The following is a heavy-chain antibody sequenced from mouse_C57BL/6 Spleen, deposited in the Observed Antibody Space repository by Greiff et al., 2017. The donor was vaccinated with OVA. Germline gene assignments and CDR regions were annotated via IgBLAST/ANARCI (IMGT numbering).Heavy chain of an antibody. J-gene: IGHJ2*01. CDR2: ISDGGSYT. CDR1: GFTFSSYA. D-gene: IGHD1-2*01. V-gene: IGHV5-4*01. CDR3: ARDTGYYYFDY. Sequence: DVQLVESGGGLVKPGGSLKLSCAASGFTFSSYAMSWVRQTPEKRLEWVATISDGGSYTYYPDNVKGRFTISRDNAKNNLYLQMSHLKSEDTAMYYCARDTGYYYFDYWGQGTTLTVSS.